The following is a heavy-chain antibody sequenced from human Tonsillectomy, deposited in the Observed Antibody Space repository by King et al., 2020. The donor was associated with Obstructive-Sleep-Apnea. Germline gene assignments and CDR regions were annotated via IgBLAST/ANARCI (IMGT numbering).Heavy chain of an antibody. CDR1: GFTFDDYA. Sequence: VQLVESGGGLVQPGRSLRLSCAASGFTFDDYAMHWVRQAPGKGLEWVSGISWNSGSIGYADSVKGRFTISRDNAKNSLYLQMNSLRAEDTALYYCAKDRSRDIAAAHDYWGQGTLVTVSS. V-gene: IGHV3-9*01. D-gene: IGHD6-13*01. CDR3: AKDRSRDIAAAHDY. J-gene: IGHJ4*02. CDR2: ISWNSGSI.